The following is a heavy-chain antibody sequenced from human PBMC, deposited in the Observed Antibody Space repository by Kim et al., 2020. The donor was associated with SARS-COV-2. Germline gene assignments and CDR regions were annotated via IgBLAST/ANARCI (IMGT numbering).Heavy chain of an antibody. CDR2: IYSGGST. V-gene: IGHV3-53*01. D-gene: IGHD1-26*01. Sequence: GGSLRLSCAASGFTVSSNYMSWVRQAPGKGLEWVSVIYSGGSTYYADSVKGRFTISRDNSKNTLYLQMNSLRAEDTAVHYCARLDVGALDYWGQGTLVTVSS. CDR1: GFTVSSNY. J-gene: IGHJ4*02. CDR3: ARLDVGALDY.